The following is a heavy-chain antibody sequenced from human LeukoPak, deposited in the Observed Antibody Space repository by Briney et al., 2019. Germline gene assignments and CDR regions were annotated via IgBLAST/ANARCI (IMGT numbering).Heavy chain of an antibody. CDR3: ASYSGYAHFDY. V-gene: IGHV3-7*01. Sequence: GGSLRLSCAASGFTFSSYWMSWVRQAPGKGLEWVANIKQDGSEKYYVDSVKGRFTISRDNAKSSLYLQMNSLRAEDTAVYYCASYSGYAHFDYWGQRTLVTVSS. CDR2: IKQDGSEK. J-gene: IGHJ4*02. CDR1: GFTFSSYW. D-gene: IGHD5-12*01.